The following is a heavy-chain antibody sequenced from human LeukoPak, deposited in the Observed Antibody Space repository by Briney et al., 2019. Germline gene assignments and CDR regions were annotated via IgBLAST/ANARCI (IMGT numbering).Heavy chain of an antibody. CDR1: GFTFSSYW. Sequence: GGSLRLSCAASGFTFSSYWMSWVRQAPGKGLEWVANIKQDGSEKYCVDSVKGRFTISRDNAKNSLYLQMNSLRAEDTAVYYCARENWNYGYYYYGMDVWGQGTTVTVSS. CDR3: ARENWNYGYYYYGMDV. V-gene: IGHV3-7*04. J-gene: IGHJ6*02. D-gene: IGHD1-7*01. CDR2: IKQDGSEK.